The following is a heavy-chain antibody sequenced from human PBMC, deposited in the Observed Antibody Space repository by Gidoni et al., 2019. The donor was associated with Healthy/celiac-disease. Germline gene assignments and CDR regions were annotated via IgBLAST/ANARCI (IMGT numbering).Heavy chain of an antibody. CDR1: GGSISSYY. CDR3: ASMNYYDSSGYNDAFDI. V-gene: IGHV4-59*01. Sequence: QVQLQESGPGLVKPSETLSLTCTGSGGSISSYYWSWIRQPPGKGLEWIGYIYYSGSTNYNPSLKSRVTISVDTSKNQFSLKLSSVTAADTAVYYCASMNYYDSSGYNDAFDIWGQGTMVTVSS. D-gene: IGHD3-22*01. J-gene: IGHJ3*02. CDR2: IYYSGST.